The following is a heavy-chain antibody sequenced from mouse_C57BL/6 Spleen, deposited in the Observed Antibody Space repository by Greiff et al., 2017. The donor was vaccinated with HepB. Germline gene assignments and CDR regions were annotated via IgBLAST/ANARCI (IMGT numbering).Heavy chain of an antibody. V-gene: IGHV5-17*01. D-gene: IGHD1-1*01. CDR3: ARNPSYYYGSSYWYFDV. CDR1: GFTFSDYG. Sequence: EVQVVESGGGLVKPGGSLKLSCAASGFTFSDYGMHWVRQAPEKGLEWVAYISSGSSTIYYADTVKGRFTIARDNAKNTLFLQMTSLRSEDTAMYYCARNPSYYYGSSYWYFDVWGTGTTVTVSS. CDR2: ISSGSSTI. J-gene: IGHJ1*03.